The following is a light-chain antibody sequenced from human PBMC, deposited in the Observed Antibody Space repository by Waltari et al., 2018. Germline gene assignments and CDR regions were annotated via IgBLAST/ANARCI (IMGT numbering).Light chain of an antibody. CDR1: QSISDN. V-gene: IGKV3-15*01. Sequence: EIVMTQSPAALSVSPGERATLSCRASQSISDNLAWYQHKTGQPPRLLISRASTRATGVPARFSGSGSGTEFTLTINSLQSEDSAIYFCQQYNTWPPSTFGQGTKLEIK. J-gene: IGKJ2*02. CDR2: RAS. CDR3: QQYNTWPPST.